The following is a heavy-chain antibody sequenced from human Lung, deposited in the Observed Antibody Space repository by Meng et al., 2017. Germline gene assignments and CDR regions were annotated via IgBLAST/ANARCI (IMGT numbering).Heavy chain of an antibody. CDR2: VVPFLGTA. J-gene: IGHJ4*02. CDR3: AREILYYYDSSAYSPFDS. V-gene: IGHV1-69*10. D-gene: IGHD3-22*01. Sequence: QLQLVQSGAEVKKHGSSVKVSCKASGDSFRSHTVAWVRQAPGQGLEWMGGVVPFLGTANYAQKFQDRVTLTADTSTNTVYMELRSLRSEDTAVYYCAREILYYYDSSAYSPFDSWVQGTLVTVSS. CDR1: GDSFRSHT.